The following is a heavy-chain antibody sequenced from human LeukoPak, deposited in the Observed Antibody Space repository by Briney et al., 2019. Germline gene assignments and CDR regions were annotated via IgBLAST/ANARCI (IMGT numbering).Heavy chain of an antibody. D-gene: IGHD5-12*01. Sequence: KTSETLSLTCSVSGGSISSDYWTWVRQHPGKGLEWIGYIYYSGSTNYNPSLKSRVTISLDTSKNQFSLKLSSVTAADTAVYYCARESPYDGAFDIWGQGTVVTVSS. CDR2: IYYSGST. CDR1: GGSISSDY. CDR3: ARESPYDGAFDI. V-gene: IGHV4-59*01. J-gene: IGHJ3*02.